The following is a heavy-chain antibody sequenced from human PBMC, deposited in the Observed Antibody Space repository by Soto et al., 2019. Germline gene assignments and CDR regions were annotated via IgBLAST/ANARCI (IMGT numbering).Heavy chain of an antibody. D-gene: IGHD5-18*01. CDR1: GGSISSYY. Sequence: QVQLQESGPGLVKPSETLSLTCTVSGGSISSYYWSWIRQPPGKGLEWIGYIYYSGSTNYNPSLKSRVTISVDTSKNQFSLKLSSVTAADTAVYYCARLNTAMAKGFDYWGQGTLVTVSS. J-gene: IGHJ4*02. CDR3: ARLNTAMAKGFDY. V-gene: IGHV4-59*08. CDR2: IYYSGST.